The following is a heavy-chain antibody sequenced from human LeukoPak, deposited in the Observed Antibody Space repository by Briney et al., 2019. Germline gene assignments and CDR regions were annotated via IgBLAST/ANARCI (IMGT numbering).Heavy chain of an antibody. CDR2: ISAYNGNT. V-gene: IGHV1-18*01. J-gene: IGHJ4*02. Sequence: ASVKVSCKASGYTFTSYGISWVRQAPGQGLEWMGWISAYNGNTNYAQKLQGRVTMTTDTSTSTAYMELRSLRSDDTAVYYCASSGFSNSPAEVTPNWGQGTLVTVSS. D-gene: IGHD4-11*01. CDR1: GYTFTSYG. CDR3: ASSGFSNSPAEVTPN.